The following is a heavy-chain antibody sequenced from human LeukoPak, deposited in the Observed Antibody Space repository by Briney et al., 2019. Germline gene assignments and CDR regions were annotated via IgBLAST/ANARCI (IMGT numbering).Heavy chain of an antibody. D-gene: IGHD3-10*01. V-gene: IGHV1-69*04. J-gene: IGHJ3*02. Sequence: SVKVSCKASGGTFSSYAISWVRQAPGQGLEWMGRIIPILGIADYAQKFQGRVTITADKSTSTAYMELSSLRSEDTAVYYCARHDGSGFIWGQGTMVTVSS. CDR2: IIPILGIA. CDR1: GGTFSSYA. CDR3: ARHDGSGFI.